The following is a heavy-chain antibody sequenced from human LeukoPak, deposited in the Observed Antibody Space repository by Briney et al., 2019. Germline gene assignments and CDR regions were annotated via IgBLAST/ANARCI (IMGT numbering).Heavy chain of an antibody. CDR2: ISGTGAST. J-gene: IGHJ4*02. CDR1: GFTFSSHA. CDR3: AKVSYSRMAVAGQRVLDY. V-gene: IGHV3-23*01. Sequence: GGSLRLSCAASGFTFSSHAMNWVRQAPGKGPEWVSGISGTGASTYYVDSVKGRFTISRDNSMNTLYLQMNSLRVEDTAVYYCAKVSYSRMAVAGQRVLDYWGQGTLVTVSS. D-gene: IGHD6-19*01.